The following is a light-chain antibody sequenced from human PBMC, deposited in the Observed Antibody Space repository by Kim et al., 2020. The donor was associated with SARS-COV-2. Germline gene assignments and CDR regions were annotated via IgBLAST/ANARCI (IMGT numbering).Light chain of an antibody. CDR1: QSVSSNY. V-gene: IGKV3-20*01. J-gene: IGKJ5*01. CDR3: QQYGSSLIT. CDR2: DAS. Sequence: SPGERATLSCRASQSVSSNYLAWYQQKPGQAPRLLIYDASSRATGIPDRFSGGGSGTDFTLTISRLEPEDFAVYFCQQYGSSLITFGQGTRLEIK.